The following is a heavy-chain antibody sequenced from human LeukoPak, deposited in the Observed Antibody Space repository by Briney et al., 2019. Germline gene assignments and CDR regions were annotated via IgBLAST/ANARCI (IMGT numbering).Heavy chain of an antibody. CDR1: GGTFSSYA. D-gene: IGHD1-1*01. J-gene: IGHJ5*02. Sequence: SVKVSCKASGGTFSSYAISWVRQAPGQGLEWMGRIIPIFGTANYAQKFQGRVTITTDESTSTAYMELSSLRSEDTAVYYCARDLNSHWSRPYSWFDPWGQGTLVTVSS. CDR3: ARDLNSHWSRPYSWFDP. CDR2: IIPIFGTA. V-gene: IGHV1-69*05.